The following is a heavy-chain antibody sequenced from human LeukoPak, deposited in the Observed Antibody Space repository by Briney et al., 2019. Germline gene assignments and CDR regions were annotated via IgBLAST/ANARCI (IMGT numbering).Heavy chain of an antibody. D-gene: IGHD1-1*01. J-gene: IGHJ4*02. Sequence: ASVKVSCKTSGYTFTGYYMHWLRQAPGQGLEWMGWINPNSGVTKIAQKFQGRVTMTRDTSMSTAFKALSSLRSDDTAVYYCAPTNNLYYYFDYWGQGTLVTVSS. CDR2: INPNSGVT. CDR3: APTNNLYYYFDY. CDR1: GYTFTGYY. V-gene: IGHV1-2*02.